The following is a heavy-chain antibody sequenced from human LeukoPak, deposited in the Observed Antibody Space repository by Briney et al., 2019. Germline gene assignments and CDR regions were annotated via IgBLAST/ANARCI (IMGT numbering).Heavy chain of an antibody. CDR3: ARTNYYDSSGSMAAFDI. Sequence: GGSLRLSCAASGFTFSSYAMHWVRQAPGKGLEWVAVISYDGSNKYYADSVKGRFTISRDNSKNTLYLQMNSLRAEDTAVYYCARTNYYDSSGSMAAFDIWSQGTMVTVSS. CDR2: ISYDGSNK. D-gene: IGHD3-22*01. V-gene: IGHV3-30*04. CDR1: GFTFSSYA. J-gene: IGHJ3*02.